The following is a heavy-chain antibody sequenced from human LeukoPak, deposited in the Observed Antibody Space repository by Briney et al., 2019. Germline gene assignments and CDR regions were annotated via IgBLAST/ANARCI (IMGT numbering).Heavy chain of an antibody. Sequence: ASVTVSFKSSGGTFSSYAISWVRQAPGQGLEWMGGIIPIFGTANYAQKFQGRVTITADESTSTAYMELSSLRSEDTAVYYCARDVTPYGGNPFDYWGQGTPVTVSS. J-gene: IGHJ4*02. D-gene: IGHD4-23*01. CDR1: GGTFSSYA. CDR2: IIPIFGTA. V-gene: IGHV1-69*01. CDR3: ARDVTPYGGNPFDY.